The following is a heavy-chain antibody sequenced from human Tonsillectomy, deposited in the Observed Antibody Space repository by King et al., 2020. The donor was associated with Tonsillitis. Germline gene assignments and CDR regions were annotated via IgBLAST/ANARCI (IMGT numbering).Heavy chain of an antibody. Sequence: VQLVESGGGLVKPGGSLRLSCAASGFTFSHYDMNWVRQIPGKGLEWVSSASSSKTYYADSVKGRFTVSRDNAKNSLYLQMNSLRAEDTAVYYCAKDKGTDYYDSGRGAFDIWGQGTRVIVYS. CDR3: AKDKGTDYYDSGRGAFDI. J-gene: IGHJ3*02. D-gene: IGHD3-22*01. V-gene: IGHV3-21*01. CDR2: ASSSKT. CDR1: GFTFSHYD.